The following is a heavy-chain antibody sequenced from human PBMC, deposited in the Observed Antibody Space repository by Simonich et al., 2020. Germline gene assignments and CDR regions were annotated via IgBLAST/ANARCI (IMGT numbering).Heavy chain of an antibody. J-gene: IGHJ4*02. Sequence: QVQLVQSGAEVKKPGASVKVSCKASGYTFTSYGIIWVRQAPGHGLGWRGGSGAYNGNTNYAHKLQVRVTTTTDTYTSTAYMELRSLRSDDTAVYYCARASRGTWWYYYFDYWGQGTLVTVSS. CDR2: SGAYNGNT. CDR1: GYTFTSYG. V-gene: IGHV1-18*01. D-gene: IGHD2-15*01. CDR3: ARASRGTWWYYYFDY.